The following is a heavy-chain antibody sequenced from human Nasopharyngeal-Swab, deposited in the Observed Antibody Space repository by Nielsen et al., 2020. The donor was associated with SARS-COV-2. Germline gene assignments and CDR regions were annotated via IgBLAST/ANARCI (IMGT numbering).Heavy chain of an antibody. D-gene: IGHD4-17*01. CDR3: AGRPDYGDYTGGFDY. J-gene: IGHJ4*02. V-gene: IGHV4-34*01. CDR2: INHSGST. Sequence: PGKGLEWIGEINHSGSTNYNPSLKSRVTISVDTSKNQFSLELSSVTAVDTAVYYCAGRPDYGDYTGGFDYWGQGTLVTVSS.